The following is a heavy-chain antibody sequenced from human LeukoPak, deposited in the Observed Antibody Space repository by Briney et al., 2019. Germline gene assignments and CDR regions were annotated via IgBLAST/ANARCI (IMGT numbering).Heavy chain of an antibody. J-gene: IGHJ4*02. CDR1: DGSISSDS. Sequence: ASETLSLTCTVSDGSISSDSWSWIRQPPGKGPEFIGYIYYSGSTNYNPSLKSRVTISVDTSKNQFSLKLSSVTAADTAVYYCARRARTGYYYDSSAYFRNWGQGTLVTVSS. V-gene: IGHV4-59*12. D-gene: IGHD3-22*01. CDR3: ARRARTGYYYDSSAYFRN. CDR2: IYYSGST.